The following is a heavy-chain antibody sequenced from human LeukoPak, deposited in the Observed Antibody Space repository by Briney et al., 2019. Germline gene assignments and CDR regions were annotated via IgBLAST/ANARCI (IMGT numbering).Heavy chain of an antibody. V-gene: IGHV3-23*01. CDR1: GFTFSSYA. D-gene: IGHD6-19*01. J-gene: IGHJ4*02. CDR3: ASGRRTVAGLDY. Sequence: GGSLRLSCAASGFTFSSYAMSWVRQAPGKGLEWVSAISGSGGSTYYADSVKGRFTISRDNAKNSLYLQMNSLRAEDTAVYYCASGRRTVAGLDYWGQGTLVTVSS. CDR2: ISGSGGST.